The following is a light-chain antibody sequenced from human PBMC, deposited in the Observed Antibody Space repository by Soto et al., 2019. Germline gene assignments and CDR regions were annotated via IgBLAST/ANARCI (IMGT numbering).Light chain of an antibody. V-gene: IGLV2-23*01. Sequence: QSALTQPASASGSPGQSITISCTGTSSDVGSYNLVSWYQQHPGKAPKLMIYEGNKRPSGVSNRFSGSKSANTASLTISGLQTEDEADYYCCSYAGTSTFVFGTGTKVTVL. CDR2: EGN. CDR3: CSYAGTSTFV. CDR1: SSDVGSYNL. J-gene: IGLJ1*01.